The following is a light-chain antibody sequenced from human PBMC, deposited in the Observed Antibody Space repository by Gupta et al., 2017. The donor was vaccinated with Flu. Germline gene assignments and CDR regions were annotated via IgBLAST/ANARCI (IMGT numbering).Light chain of an antibody. CDR2: ENN. J-gene: IGLJ2*01. CDR3: ETWDNSLNGGV. V-gene: IGLV1-51*02. Sequence: HSAYTHPPLVSAPPAQKVTISSSGSSPNIGNNYVSWYQQLPGTAPKLLIYENNKRPSGIPDRFSGSKSGTSATLTITGLQSEDEADYYCETWDNSLNGGVFGGGTRLTVL. CDR1: SPNIGNNY.